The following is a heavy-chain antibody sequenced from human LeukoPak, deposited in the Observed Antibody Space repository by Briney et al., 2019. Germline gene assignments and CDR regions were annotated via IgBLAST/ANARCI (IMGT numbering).Heavy chain of an antibody. Sequence: PSETLSLTCAVSGGSISTYYWSWVRQAPGKGLEWVSVIYSGGSTYYADSVKGRFTISRDNSKNTLYLQMNSLRAEDTAVYYCAMGAFAYFDYWGQGTLVTVSS. D-gene: IGHD3-16*01. CDR2: IYSGGST. CDR3: AMGAFAYFDY. CDR1: GGSISTYY. V-gene: IGHV3-66*01. J-gene: IGHJ4*02.